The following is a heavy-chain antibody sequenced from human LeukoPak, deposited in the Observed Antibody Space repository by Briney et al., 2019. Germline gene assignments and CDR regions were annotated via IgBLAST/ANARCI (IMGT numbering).Heavy chain of an antibody. CDR1: GGSFSGYY. V-gene: IGHV4-34*01. CDR2: INHSGST. J-gene: IGHJ1*01. CDR3: ARTRRKAVAGTGFQH. Sequence: SETLSLTCAVYGGSFSGYYWSWLRQPPGKGLEWIGEINHSGSTNYNPSLKSRVTISVDTSKNQFSLKLSSVTAADTAVYYCARTRRKAVAGTGFQHWGQGTLVTVSS. D-gene: IGHD6-19*01.